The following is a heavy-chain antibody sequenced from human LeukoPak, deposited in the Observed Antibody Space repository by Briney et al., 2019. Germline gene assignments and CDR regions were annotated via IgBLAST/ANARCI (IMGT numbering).Heavy chain of an antibody. J-gene: IGHJ5*02. CDR3: ARDREITEADSFDP. V-gene: IGHV1-18*01. CDR1: RNTYTTDG. CDR2: IDTYSGKT. Sequence: ASEKVSSTNSRNTYTTDGISWVRQAPGQGLEWMGWIDTYSGKTNDAQEFQGRVTMTSDTSTSTAYMELRSLRSDDTAVYYCARDREITEADSFDPWGQGTLVTVSS. D-gene: IGHD6-13*01.